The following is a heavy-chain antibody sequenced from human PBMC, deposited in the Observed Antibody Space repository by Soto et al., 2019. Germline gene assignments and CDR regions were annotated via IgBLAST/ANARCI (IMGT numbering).Heavy chain of an antibody. CDR3: ARGNGKGSSSIYYYYMDV. D-gene: IGHD6-6*01. Sequence: ASVKVSFKASGYTFTSYDINWVRQATGQGLEWMGWMNPNSGNTGYAQKFQGRVTMTRNTSISTAYMELSSLRSEDTAVYYCARGNGKGSSSIYYYYMDVWGKGTTVTVSS. CDR2: MNPNSGNT. J-gene: IGHJ6*03. V-gene: IGHV1-8*01. CDR1: GYTFTSYD.